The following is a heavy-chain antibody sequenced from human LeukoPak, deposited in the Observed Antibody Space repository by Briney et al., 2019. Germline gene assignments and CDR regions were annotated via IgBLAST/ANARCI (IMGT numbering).Heavy chain of an antibody. CDR2: INPNSGGT. CDR3: ARPLEPLWFGELRGQFDP. J-gene: IGHJ5*02. Sequence: GASVKVSCKASGGTFSSYAISWVRQAPGQGLEWMGWINPNSGGTNYAQKFQGRVTMTRDTSISTAYTELSRLRSDDTAVYYCARPLEPLWFGELRGQFDPWGQGTLVTVSS. CDR1: GGTFSSYA. D-gene: IGHD3-10*01. V-gene: IGHV1-2*02.